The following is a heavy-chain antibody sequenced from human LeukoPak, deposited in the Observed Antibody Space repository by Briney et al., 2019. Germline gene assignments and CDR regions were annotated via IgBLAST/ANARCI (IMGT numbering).Heavy chain of an antibody. CDR2: IYYSGSI. Sequence: SETLSLTCTVSGGPISSSSYYWGWIRQPPGKGLEWIGSIYYSGSIYSNPSLKSRVTISVDTSKNQFSLKLSSVTAADTAVYYCARQYYDSSGYYPFDYWGQGTLVTVSS. D-gene: IGHD3-22*01. CDR1: GGPISSSSYY. V-gene: IGHV4-39*01. CDR3: ARQYYDSSGYYPFDY. J-gene: IGHJ4*02.